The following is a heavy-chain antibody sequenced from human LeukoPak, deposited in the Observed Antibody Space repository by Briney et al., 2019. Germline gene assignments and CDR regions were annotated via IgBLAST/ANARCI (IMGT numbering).Heavy chain of an antibody. D-gene: IGHD2-15*01. CDR2: INHSGST. V-gene: IGHV4-34*01. CDR3: ARGLGVAGHYYYGMDV. J-gene: IGHJ6*04. Sequence: KPSETLSLTCAVYGGSFSGYYWSWIRQPPGKGLEWIGEINHSGSTNYYPSLKSRVTISVDTSKNQFSLKLSSVTAADTAVYYCARGLGVAGHYYYGMDVWGKGTTVTVSS. CDR1: GGSFSGYY.